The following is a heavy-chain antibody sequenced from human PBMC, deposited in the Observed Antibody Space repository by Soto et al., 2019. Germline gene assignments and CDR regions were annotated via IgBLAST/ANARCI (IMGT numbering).Heavy chain of an antibody. J-gene: IGHJ6*02. Sequence: VSLRLSCAASGFTFRNDWMSCVRQAPGKGLEWVANIKEDGSEKYYVDSVTGRFTISRDNAKNSLYLQMNSLTAEDTAVYYCARAWGSGWYGGYYYCHGMDVWGQGTTVTVSS. CDR3: ARAWGSGWYGGYYYCHGMDV. CDR1: GFTFRNDW. CDR2: IKEDGSEK. D-gene: IGHD6-19*01. V-gene: IGHV3-7*03.